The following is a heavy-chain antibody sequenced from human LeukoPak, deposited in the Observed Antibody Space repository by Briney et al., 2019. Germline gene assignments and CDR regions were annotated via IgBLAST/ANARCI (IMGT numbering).Heavy chain of an antibody. CDR1: GLTFTNFW. J-gene: IGHJ4*02. Sequence: PVGSLRLSCAASGLTFTNFWMNWIRRAPGRGLEWVANIRPDGGEQFYVDSVRGGFTISRDNAKNSVYLQMNIMRADATAVYYWAGRDSARNPWAYWGQGTLITVST. D-gene: IGHD4-11*01. CDR2: IRPDGGEQ. CDR3: AGRDSARNPWAY. V-gene: IGHV3-7*01.